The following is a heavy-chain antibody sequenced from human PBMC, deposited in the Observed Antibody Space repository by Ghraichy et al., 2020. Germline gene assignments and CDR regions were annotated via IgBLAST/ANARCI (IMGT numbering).Heavy chain of an antibody. V-gene: IGHV1-2*02. J-gene: IGHJ4*01. D-gene: IGHD2/OR15-2a*01. CDR3: APSGSDRNNYFYFDY. Sequence: ASVKVSCKASGYTFTGYYVHWVRQAPGQGLEWMGWINPLSGGTNYAQKFQGRVTMTRDTSVSTAYMELSRLKSDDTAVYFCAPSGSDRNNYFYFDYWGYGTLVTVSS. CDR1: GYTFTGYY. CDR2: INPLSGGT.